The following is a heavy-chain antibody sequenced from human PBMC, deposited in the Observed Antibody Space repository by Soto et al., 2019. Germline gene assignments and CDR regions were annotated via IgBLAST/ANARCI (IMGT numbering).Heavy chain of an antibody. D-gene: IGHD2-2*01. CDR3: ARVYQLLSSAIRNYYYGMDV. Sequence: GSLRLSCAASGFTFSSYSMNWVRQAPGKGLEWVSSISSSSSYIYYADSVKGRFTISRDNAKNSLYLQMNSLRAEDTAVYYCARVYQLLSSAIRNYYYGMDVWGQGTTVTVSS. V-gene: IGHV3-21*01. J-gene: IGHJ6*02. CDR2: ISSSSSYI. CDR1: GFTFSSYS.